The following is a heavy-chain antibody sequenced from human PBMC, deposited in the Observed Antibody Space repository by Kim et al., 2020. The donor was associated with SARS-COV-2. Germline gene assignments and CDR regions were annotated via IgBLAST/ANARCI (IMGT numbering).Heavy chain of an antibody. CDR2: ISNSSSYI. CDR1: GFTFSSYS. V-gene: IGHV3-21*01. D-gene: IGHD5-18*01. CDR3: ARGAGIKVDTAMDADDAFDI. Sequence: GGSLRLSCAASGFTFSSYSMNWVRQAPGKGLEWVSSISNSSSYIYYADSVKGRFTISRDNAKNSLYLQMNSLRAEDTAVYYCARGAGIKVDTAMDADDAFDIWGQGTMVTVSS. J-gene: IGHJ3*02.